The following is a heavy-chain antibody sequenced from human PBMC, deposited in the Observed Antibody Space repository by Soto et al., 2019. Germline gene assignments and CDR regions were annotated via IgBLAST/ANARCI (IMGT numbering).Heavy chain of an antibody. CDR2: IVPIFGTT. Sequence: QVQLVQSGAEVKKPGSSVKVSCKVSGGTFSNYAIDWVRLAPGHGLEWMGGIVPIFGTTYYTQKFQGRATIIADDSTITAYLEISSRRSEDTAIYYCARVEAVAGLYNYHGLDVWGQGTAVTVSS. J-gene: IGHJ6*02. CDR1: GGTFSNYA. CDR3: ARVEAVAGLYNYHGLDV. V-gene: IGHV1-69*12. D-gene: IGHD6-19*01.